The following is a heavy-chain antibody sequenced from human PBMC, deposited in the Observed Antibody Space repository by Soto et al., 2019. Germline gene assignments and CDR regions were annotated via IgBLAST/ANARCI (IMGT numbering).Heavy chain of an antibody. J-gene: IGHJ4*02. CDR3: ARGYCSSTSCQYYFDY. CDR2: INGGNGDT. Sequence: ASVKVSCKASGYTFTGYAIHWVRQAPGQRLEWMGWINGGNGDTKYSQKFQGRVTITRDTSASTAYMELTSLGSEDTAVYHCARGYCSSTSCQYYFDYWGQGTLVTVSS. D-gene: IGHD2-2*01. V-gene: IGHV1-3*01. CDR1: GYTFTGYA.